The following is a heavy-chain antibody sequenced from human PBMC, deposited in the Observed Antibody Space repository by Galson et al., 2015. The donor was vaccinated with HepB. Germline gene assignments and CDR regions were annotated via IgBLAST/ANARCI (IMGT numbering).Heavy chain of an antibody. CDR1: GFTFSNYW. J-gene: IGHJ6*03. CDR2: INGDGTTT. V-gene: IGHV3-74*01. CDR3: TRGRWESISWYPGKNMDV. Sequence: SLRLSCAASGFTFSNYWMHWVRQAPGKGLVWVSRINGDGTTTSYADSVKGRFTISTDNAKNTLSLQMNSLSAEDTAVYYCTRGRWESISWYPGKNMDVWGKGTTVTVSS. D-gene: IGHD6-13*01.